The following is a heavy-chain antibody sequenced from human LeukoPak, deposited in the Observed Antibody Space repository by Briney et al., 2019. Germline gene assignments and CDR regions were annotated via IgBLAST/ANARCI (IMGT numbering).Heavy chain of an antibody. CDR1: GFTISSYW. V-gene: IGHV3-74*01. J-gene: IGHJ4*02. CDR3: TKAPLRSCTGAFCYPFDY. D-gene: IGHD2-8*02. CDR2: INSDGSST. Sequence: GGSLRLSCAASGFTISSYWMHWVRQAPGKGLVWVSRINSDGSSTSYADSVKGRFTISRDNAKNTLYLQMNSLRVEDTAVYYCTKAPLRSCTGAFCYPFDYWGQGTLVTVSS.